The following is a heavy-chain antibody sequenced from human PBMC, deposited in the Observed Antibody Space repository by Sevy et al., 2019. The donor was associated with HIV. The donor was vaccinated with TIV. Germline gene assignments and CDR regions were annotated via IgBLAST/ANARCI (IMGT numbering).Heavy chain of an antibody. CDR2: VSGGGGST. D-gene: IGHD3-3*01. J-gene: IGHJ2*01. CDR3: AKGNNDFWSGFRYFDL. V-gene: IGHV3-23*01. CDR1: GLSFSSYA. Sequence: GGSLRLSCAASGLSFSSYAMGWVRQAPGKGLEWVSGVSGGGGSTYYADSVKGQFTISRDNSKNTLYLQVNSLRVEDTAIFFCAKGNNDFWSGFRYFDLWGRGTLVTVSS.